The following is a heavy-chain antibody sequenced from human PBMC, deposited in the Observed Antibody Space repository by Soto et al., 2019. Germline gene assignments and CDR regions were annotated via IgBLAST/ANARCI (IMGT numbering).Heavy chain of an antibody. CDR1: GYTFTSYA. Sequence: QVQLVQSGAEVKKPGASVKVSCKASGYTFTSYAMHWVRQAPGQRLEWMGWLNAGNGNTKYSQKFQGRVTITRDTSASTAYMELSSLRSEDTAVYYCARSSGYYCVDYWGQGTLVTVSS. CDR3: ARSSGYYCVDY. D-gene: IGHD3-22*01. J-gene: IGHJ4*02. V-gene: IGHV1-3*01. CDR2: LNAGNGNT.